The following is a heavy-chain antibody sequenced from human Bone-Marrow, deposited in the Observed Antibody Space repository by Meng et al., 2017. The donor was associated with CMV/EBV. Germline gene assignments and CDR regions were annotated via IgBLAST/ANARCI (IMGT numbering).Heavy chain of an antibody. D-gene: IGHD3-3*01. CDR2: IYYSGST. V-gene: IGHV4-59*01. J-gene: IGHJ6*02. CDR3: ARGVVYDFWSGYYTPDYYYYGMDV. CDR1: GGSISSYY. Sequence: SETLSLTCTVSGGSISSYYWSWIRQPPGKGLEWIGYIYYSGSTNYNPSLKSRVTISVDTSKDQFSLKLSSVTAGDTAVYYCARGVVYDFWSGYYTPDYYYYGMDVWGQGTTVTVSS.